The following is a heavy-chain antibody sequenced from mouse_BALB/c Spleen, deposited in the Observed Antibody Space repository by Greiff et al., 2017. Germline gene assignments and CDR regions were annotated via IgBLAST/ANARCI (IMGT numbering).Heavy chain of an antibody. Sequence: EVQLVESGGDLVKPGGSLKLSCAASGFTFSSYGMSWVRQTPDKRLEWVATISSGGSYTYYPDSVKGRFTISRDNAKNTLYLQMSSLKSEDTAMYYCARHGGYDYDDAWFAYWGQGTLVTVSA. CDR1: GFTFSSYG. CDR2: ISSGGSYT. V-gene: IGHV5-6*01. J-gene: IGHJ3*01. D-gene: IGHD2-4*01. CDR3: ARHGGYDYDDAWFAY.